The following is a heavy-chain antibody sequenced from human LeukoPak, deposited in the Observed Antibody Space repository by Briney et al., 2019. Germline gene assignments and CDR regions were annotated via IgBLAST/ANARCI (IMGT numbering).Heavy chain of an antibody. CDR2: FSPSGGGT. CDR3: AELGITMIGGV. V-gene: IGHV3-23*01. D-gene: IGHD3-10*02. Sequence: TGGSLRLSCAASGFTFTNAWMSWVRQAPGKGLEWVSAFSPSGGGTYYADSVKGRFTISRDNSKNSLYLQMNSLRAEDTAVYYCAELGITMIGGVWGKGTTVTISS. CDR1: GFTFTNAW. J-gene: IGHJ6*04.